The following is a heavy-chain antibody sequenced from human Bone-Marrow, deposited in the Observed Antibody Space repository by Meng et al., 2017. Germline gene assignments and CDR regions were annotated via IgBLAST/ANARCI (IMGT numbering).Heavy chain of an antibody. D-gene: IGHD3-22*01. Sequence: ETLSLTCAASGFTVSSNEMSWVRQAPGKGLEWVSSISGDSTYYADSGKGRFTISRDNSKNTLHLHMNSLRAEDTAVYYCARIIYDSLAFDIWGQGTMVTVSS. V-gene: IGHV3-38-3*01. CDR2: ISGDST. CDR3: ARIIYDSLAFDI. CDR1: GFTVSSNE. J-gene: IGHJ3*02.